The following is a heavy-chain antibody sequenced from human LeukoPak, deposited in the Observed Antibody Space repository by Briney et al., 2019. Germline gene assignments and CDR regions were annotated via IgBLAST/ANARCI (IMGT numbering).Heavy chain of an antibody. CDR2: IKQDGSLQ. V-gene: IGHV3-7*01. J-gene: IGHJ4*02. D-gene: IGHD3-22*01. CDR3: ATSYDSSGCD. CDR1: GFTFSSFW. Sequence: GRSLRLSCTASGFTFSSFWMAWVRQAPGKGLEWVANIKQDGSLQHYGDSVKGRFTISRDNAKNSLYLQMNNLRAEDTALYYCATSYDSSGCDWGQGTLVTVSS.